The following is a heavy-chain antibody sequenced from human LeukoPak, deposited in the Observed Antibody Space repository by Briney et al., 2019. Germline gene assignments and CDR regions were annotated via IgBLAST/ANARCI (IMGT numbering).Heavy chain of an antibody. CDR2: FDPEDGET. CDR1: GYTLTELS. CDR3: ATSPRRVPSYYDILPFGY. Sequence: ASVKVSCKVSGYTLTELSMHWVRQAPGKGLEWMGGFDPEDGETIYAQKFQGRVTMTEDTSTDTAYMELSSPRSEDTAVYYCATSPRRVPSYYDILPFGYWGQGTLVTVSS. J-gene: IGHJ4*02. V-gene: IGHV1-24*01. D-gene: IGHD3-9*01.